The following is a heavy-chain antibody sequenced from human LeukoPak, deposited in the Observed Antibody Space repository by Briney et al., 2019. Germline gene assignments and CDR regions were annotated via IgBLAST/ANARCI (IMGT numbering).Heavy chain of an antibody. D-gene: IGHD3-10*01. CDR2: VYNSGST. Sequence: SETLSLTCTVSGDSLSSYSWSWIRQPPGKGLEWIGYVYNSGSTTYNPSLKSRLTISLDTSKKQFSLNLRSVTAAETAVYYCASDYGSGSYRFDYWGQGILVIVSS. CDR1: GDSLSSYS. CDR3: ASDYGSGSYRFDY. V-gene: IGHV4-59*01. J-gene: IGHJ4*02.